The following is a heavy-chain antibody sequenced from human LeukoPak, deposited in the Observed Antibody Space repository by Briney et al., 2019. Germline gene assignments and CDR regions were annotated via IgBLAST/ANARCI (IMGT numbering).Heavy chain of an antibody. J-gene: IGHJ4*02. CDR3: AREGGAAATYLF. D-gene: IGHD2-15*01. CDR1: GGTFSSYA. Sequence: SVKVSCKASGGTFSSYAISWVRQAPGQGLEWMGGIIPIFGTANYAQKFQGRVTITADESTSTAYMELSSLRSEDTAVYYCAREGGAAATYLFWGQGTLVTVSS. V-gene: IGHV1-69*13. CDR2: IIPIFGTA.